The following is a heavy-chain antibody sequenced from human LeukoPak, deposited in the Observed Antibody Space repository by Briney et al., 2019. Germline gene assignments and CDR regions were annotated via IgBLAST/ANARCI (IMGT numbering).Heavy chain of an antibody. CDR2: ISGSGGST. D-gene: IGHD6-13*01. CDR1: GFTVSSNY. CDR3: VKGSAAVRPYYFDY. Sequence: GGSLRLSCAASGFTVSSNYMSWVRQAPGKGLEWVSAISGSGGSTYYADSVKGRFTISRDNSKNTLYLQMSSLRVEDTAIYYCVKGSAAVRPYYFDYWGQGTLVTVSS. J-gene: IGHJ4*02. V-gene: IGHV3-23*01.